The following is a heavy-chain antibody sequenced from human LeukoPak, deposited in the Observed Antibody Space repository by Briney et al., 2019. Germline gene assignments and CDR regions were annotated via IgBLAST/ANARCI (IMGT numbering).Heavy chain of an antibody. D-gene: IGHD6-19*01. Sequence: GGSLRLSCAASGFTFRSYGMHWVRQAPGKGLEWVAVISYDESNEYYADSVKGRFTISRDNSKNTLYFQMNSLRPEDTAVYYCARAGRSSGWPNFDYWGQGTLVTVSS. CDR1: GFTFRSYG. CDR3: ARAGRSSGWPNFDY. J-gene: IGHJ4*02. V-gene: IGHV3-30*03. CDR2: ISYDESNE.